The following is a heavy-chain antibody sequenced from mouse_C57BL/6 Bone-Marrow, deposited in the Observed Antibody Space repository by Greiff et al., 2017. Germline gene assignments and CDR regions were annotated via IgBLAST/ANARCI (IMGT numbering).Heavy chain of an antibody. CDR2: IDPSDSYT. D-gene: IGHD4-1*01. V-gene: IGHV1-50*01. Sequence: QVQLQQPGAELVKPGASVKLSCKASGYTFTSYWMQWVKQRPGQGLEWIGEIDPSDSYTNYNQKFKGKATLTVDTSSSTAYMRLSSLTSEDSAVYYCARDGDWDYAMDYWGQGTSVTVSS. CDR1: GYTFTSYW. CDR3: ARDGDWDYAMDY. J-gene: IGHJ4*01.